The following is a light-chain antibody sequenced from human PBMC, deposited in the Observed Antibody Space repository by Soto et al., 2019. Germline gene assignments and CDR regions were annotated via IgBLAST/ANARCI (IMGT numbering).Light chain of an antibody. CDR3: QQSHSTPLT. V-gene: IGKV1-39*01. Sequence: EIHMTQPPSNLSASVGDRVTIPCRASQSISSYLNGYQQKPGKAPKLLIYTASSLQSGVPSRFSGSGSGTDFTLTISSLQPEDFATYYCQQSHSTPLTFGGGTKVDIK. CDR1: QSISSY. J-gene: IGKJ4*01. CDR2: TAS.